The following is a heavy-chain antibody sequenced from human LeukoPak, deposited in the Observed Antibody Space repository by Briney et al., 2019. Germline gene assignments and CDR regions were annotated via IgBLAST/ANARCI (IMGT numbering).Heavy chain of an antibody. J-gene: IGHJ4*02. CDR2: IYYSGTT. CDR1: GDSVSSDSYY. D-gene: IGHD3-22*01. CDR3: ARDSRGYYDSSGYFDH. V-gene: IGHV4-61*01. Sequence: PSETLSLTCTVSGDSVSSDSYYWSWIRQPPGKGLERIGYIYYSGTTKQNPSLKSRVTLSVDTSKNQLYLKLNSVTAAGTAVYYCARDSRGYYDSSGYFDHWGQGTLVTVSS.